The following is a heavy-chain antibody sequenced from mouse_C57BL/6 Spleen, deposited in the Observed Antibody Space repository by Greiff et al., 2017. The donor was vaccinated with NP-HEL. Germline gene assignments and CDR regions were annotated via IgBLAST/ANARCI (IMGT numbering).Heavy chain of an antibody. D-gene: IGHD2-4*01. CDR2: IDPSDSYP. CDR3: ARSYDYDSDY. V-gene: IGHV1-59*01. J-gene: IGHJ2*01. CDR1: GYTFTSYW. Sequence: VQLQQPGAELVRPGTSVKLSCKASGYTFTSYWMHWVKQRPGQGLEWIGVIDPSDSYPNYIQKFKGKATLTVDTSSSTAYMQLSSLTSEDSAVYYCARSYDYDSDYWGQGTTLTVSS.